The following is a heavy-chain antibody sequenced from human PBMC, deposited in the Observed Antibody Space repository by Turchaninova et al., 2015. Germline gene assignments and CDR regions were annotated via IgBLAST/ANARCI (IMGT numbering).Heavy chain of an antibody. CDR1: GRPFGCYD. V-gene: IGHV4-34*01. J-gene: IGHJ6*03. Sequence: QVQLQQLGAGLLKPSETLYVTCGVVGRPFGCYDWAWLRQPPGKGVEVIGEIKHSGSTTYTPPLKSRVPITVDTSKNQFSLKLSSVTAADTAVYYCARGWRRSIVVVPAASYMDVWGKGTTVTVSS. CDR3: ARGWRRSIVVVPAASYMDV. D-gene: IGHD2-2*01. CDR2: IKHSGST.